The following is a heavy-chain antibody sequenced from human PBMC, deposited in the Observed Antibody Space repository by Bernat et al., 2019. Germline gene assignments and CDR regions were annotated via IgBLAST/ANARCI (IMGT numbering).Heavy chain of an antibody. CDR2: IKSKTDGGTT. V-gene: IGHV3-15*01. D-gene: IGHD2-15*01. Sequence: VQLVESGGGVVQPGRSLRLSCAASGFTFSNAWMSWVRQAPGKGLEWVGRIKSKTDGGTTEYAAPVKGRFTISRDDSKNTLYLQMNSLKTEDTAVYYCTTGVRVVAATRDAFDIWGQGTMVTVSS. J-gene: IGHJ3*02. CDR3: TTGVRVVAATRDAFDI. CDR1: GFTFSNAW.